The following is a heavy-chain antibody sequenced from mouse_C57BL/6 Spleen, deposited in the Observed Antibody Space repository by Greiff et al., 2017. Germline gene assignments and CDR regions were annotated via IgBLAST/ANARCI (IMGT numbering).Heavy chain of an antibody. CDR1: GFTFSSYG. CDR2: ISSGGSYT. V-gene: IGHV5-6*01. Sequence: EVQLVESGGDLVKPGGSLKLSCAASGFTFSSYGMSWVRQTPDKRLEWVATISSGGSYTYYPDSVKGRFTISRDNAKNTLYLQMSSLKAEDTAMYYCARHYYGTVAGGDYFDYWGQGTTLTVSS. D-gene: IGHD1-1*01. CDR3: ARHYYGTVAGGDYFDY. J-gene: IGHJ2*01.